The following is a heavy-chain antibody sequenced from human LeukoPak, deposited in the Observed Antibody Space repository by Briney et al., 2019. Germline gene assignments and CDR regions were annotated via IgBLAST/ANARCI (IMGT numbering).Heavy chain of an antibody. CDR2: LNSDGRST. J-gene: IGHJ4*02. CDR3: ARGQLLFDY. V-gene: IGHV3-74*01. CDR1: GFTFSSSW. Sequence: PGGSLRLSCAASGFTFSSSWMHWVRQAPGEGLVWVSRLNSDGRSTNYADFVKGRFIISRDNSKNTLYLQMNSLRAEDTAVYYCARGQLLFDYWGQGTLITVSS. D-gene: IGHD2-2*01.